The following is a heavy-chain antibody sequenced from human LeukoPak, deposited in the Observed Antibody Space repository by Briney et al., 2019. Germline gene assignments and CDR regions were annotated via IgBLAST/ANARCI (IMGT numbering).Heavy chain of an antibody. V-gene: IGHV4-59*01. J-gene: IGHJ5*02. CDR2: IYYSGST. CDR1: GVSISTYY. Sequence: PSETLPLTCTVSGVSISTYYWSWIRQPPGKGLEWIGYIYYSGSTKYNPSLKSRVTISVDPSKNQFSLKLRSVTAADTAAYYCARGGFLDPFDPWGRGTLVTVSS. D-gene: IGHD1-1*01. CDR3: ARGGFLDPFDP.